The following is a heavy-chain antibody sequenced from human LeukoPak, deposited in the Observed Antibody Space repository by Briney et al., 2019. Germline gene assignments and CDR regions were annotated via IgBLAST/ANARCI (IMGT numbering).Heavy chain of an antibody. D-gene: IGHD5-24*01. V-gene: IGHV1-2*04. CDR2: INPNSGGT. Sequence: EASVKVSCKASGYTFTGYYMHWVRQAPGQGLEWMGWINPNSGGTNYAQKFQGWVTMTRDTSISTAYMELSRLRSDDTAVYYCARDRLVRRDGYNYYYYYGMDVWGQGTTVTVSS. CDR3: ARDRLVRRDGYNYYYYYGMDV. CDR1: GYTFTGYY. J-gene: IGHJ6*02.